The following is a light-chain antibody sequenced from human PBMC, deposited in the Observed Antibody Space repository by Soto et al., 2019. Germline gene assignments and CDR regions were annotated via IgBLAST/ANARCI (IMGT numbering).Light chain of an antibody. CDR3: QHYNSYSEA. V-gene: IGKV1-6*01. J-gene: IGKJ1*01. CDR2: AAS. CDR1: QAIGND. Sequence: AIQMTQSPSSLSASVGDRVTITCRASQAIGNDLGWYQQKPGKPPKLLIFAASILQSGVPSRFSGSRSDSDFTLIISSLQPEDFATYYCQHYNSYSEAFGQGTKVELK.